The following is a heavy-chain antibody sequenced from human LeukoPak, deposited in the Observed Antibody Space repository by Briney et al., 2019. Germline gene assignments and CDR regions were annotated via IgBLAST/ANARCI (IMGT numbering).Heavy chain of an antibody. D-gene: IGHD3-10*02. J-gene: IGHJ6*04. Sequence: GGSLRLSCAAAGFTFSSYEMNWVRQAPGKGLERVSYISSSGSTIYYADSVKGRFTISRDNAKNSLYLQMNSLRAEDTAVYYCEELGITMIGGVWGKGTTVTISS. CDR1: GFTFSSYE. V-gene: IGHV3-48*03. CDR2: ISSSGSTI. CDR3: EELGITMIGGV.